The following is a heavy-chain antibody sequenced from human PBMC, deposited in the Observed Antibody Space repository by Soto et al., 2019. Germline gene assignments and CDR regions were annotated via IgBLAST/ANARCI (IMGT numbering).Heavy chain of an antibody. CDR1: GFTFSKYA. D-gene: IGHD3-22*01. J-gene: IGHJ4*02. Sequence: GGSLRLSCAASGFTFSKYALTWVRQGPGKGLEWVSAISGSGESKYDADSVKGRFTISRDNSKNTLYLQMNSLRAEDTAIYYCAKTSGVIVVVTSFDHWGQGTLVTVSS. CDR2: ISGSGESK. CDR3: AKTSGVIVVVTSFDH. V-gene: IGHV3-23*01.